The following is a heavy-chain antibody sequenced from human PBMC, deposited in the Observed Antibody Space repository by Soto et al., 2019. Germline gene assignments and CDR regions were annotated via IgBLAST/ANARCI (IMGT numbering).Heavy chain of an antibody. V-gene: IGHV3-23*01. CDR1: GFTFSSYA. D-gene: IGHD3-22*01. Sequence: GGSLRLSCAASGFTFSSYAMSWVRQAPGKGLEWVSAISGSGGSTYYADSVKGRFTISRDNSKNTLCLQMNSLRAEDTAVYYCAKGAHYYDSSGYPLLTGIFVYWGQGTLVTVSS. J-gene: IGHJ4*02. CDR3: AKGAHYYDSSGYPLLTGIFVY. CDR2: ISGSGGST.